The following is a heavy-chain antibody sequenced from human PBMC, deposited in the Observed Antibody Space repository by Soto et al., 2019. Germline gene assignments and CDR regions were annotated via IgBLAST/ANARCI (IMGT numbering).Heavy chain of an antibody. J-gene: IGHJ6*02. V-gene: IGHV1-18*01. Sequence: ASVKVSCKVFGYTFSTYGLSWVRQAPGQGLEWMGWVSPYNGNTYYAPGLQGRVTMTTDTSANTAYMSLRSLRSDDTAIYYCVRGGILEANRPYYYYGLDVWGQGTPVTVSS. CDR3: VRGGILEANRPYYYYGLDV. CDR1: GYTFSTYG. CDR2: VSPYNGNT. D-gene: IGHD1-1*01.